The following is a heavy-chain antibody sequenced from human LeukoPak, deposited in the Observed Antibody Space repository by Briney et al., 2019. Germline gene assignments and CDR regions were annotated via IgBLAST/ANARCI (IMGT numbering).Heavy chain of an antibody. CDR1: GGSFSGYY. D-gene: IGHD3-22*01. J-gene: IGHJ3*02. Sequence: SETLSLTCAVYGGSFSGYYWSWIRQPPGKGLEWIGEINHSGSTNYNPSLKSRVTISVDTSKNQFYLKLSSVTAADTAVYQCARLGYYYDSSGYYDAFDIWGQGTMVTVSS. CDR2: INHSGST. CDR3: ARLGYYYDSSGYYDAFDI. V-gene: IGHV4-34*01.